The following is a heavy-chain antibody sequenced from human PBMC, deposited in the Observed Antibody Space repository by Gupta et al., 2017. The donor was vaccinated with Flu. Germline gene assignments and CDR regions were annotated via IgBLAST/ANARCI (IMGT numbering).Heavy chain of an antibody. V-gene: IGHV3-33*01. J-gene: IGHJ6*02. Sequence: IYYDGSNEDYADSVKGRFTISRDTSKNTLYLQMNSLRAEDTAVYYCSRDREYCSSTKCFIDYYVMDVWGQGTTVTVSS. D-gene: IGHD2-2*01. CDR2: IYYDGSNE. CDR3: SRDREYCSSTKCFIDYYVMDV.